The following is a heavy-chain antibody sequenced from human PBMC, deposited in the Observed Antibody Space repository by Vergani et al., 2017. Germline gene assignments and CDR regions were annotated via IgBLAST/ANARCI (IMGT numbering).Heavy chain of an antibody. Sequence: QLQLQESGPGLVKPSATLSLTCSVSGASIRSSNYYWGWIRQPPGKGLEWIASIYYSGSTYYNLSLKSRVTISVDTSKNQFSLKLSSVTAADPAVYFCARHSTVEWLVKLGWIDPWGKGILVTVSS. D-gene: IGHD6-19*01. CDR1: GASIRSSNYY. J-gene: IGHJ5*02. V-gene: IGHV4-39*01. CDR3: ARHSTVEWLVKLGWIDP. CDR2: IYYSGST.